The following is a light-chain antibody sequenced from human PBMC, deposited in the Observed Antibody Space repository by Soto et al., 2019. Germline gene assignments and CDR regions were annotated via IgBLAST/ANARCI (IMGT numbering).Light chain of an antibody. Sequence: EIVLTQSPATLSLSPGERATLSCRASQSISSSLAWYQQKPGQAPRLLIYDSSNRATGIPARFSGSGSGTDFTLTISSLEPEDVAVYYCQHRFNWPLTFGGGTKVEIK. CDR2: DSS. V-gene: IGKV3-11*01. CDR1: QSISSS. J-gene: IGKJ4*01. CDR3: QHRFNWPLT.